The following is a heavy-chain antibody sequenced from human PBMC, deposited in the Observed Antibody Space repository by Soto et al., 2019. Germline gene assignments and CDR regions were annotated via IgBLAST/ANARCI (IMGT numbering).Heavy chain of an antibody. CDR3: VRGLKWLRNY. Sequence: QVQLVQSGAEVKKPGASVKVSCKATGYTFTTYDINWVRQATGQGLEWMGWMNPNSGDTGYAQKFQGRVTMTRDTSISTAYMELSTLTSEDTAVYYCVRGLKWLRNYWGQGTLVTVSS. J-gene: IGHJ4*02. V-gene: IGHV1-8*01. D-gene: IGHD5-12*01. CDR1: GYTFTTYD. CDR2: MNPNSGDT.